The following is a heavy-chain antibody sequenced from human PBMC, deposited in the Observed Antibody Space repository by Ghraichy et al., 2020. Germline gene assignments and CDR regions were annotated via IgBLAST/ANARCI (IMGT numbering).Heavy chain of an antibody. CDR1: GFIFSNYA. CDR3: VKANSAYNSNYFDY. CDR2: ISSNGGST. J-gene: IGHJ4*02. Sequence: GVLRLSCSASGFIFSNYAMHWVRQAPGKGLEYVSGISSNGGSTSHVDFVKGRFTISRDNSKNTLYLQMGSLRPEDTAVYYCVKANSAYNSNYFDYWGQGTLVTVSS. D-gene: IGHD5-12*01. V-gene: IGHV3-64D*06.